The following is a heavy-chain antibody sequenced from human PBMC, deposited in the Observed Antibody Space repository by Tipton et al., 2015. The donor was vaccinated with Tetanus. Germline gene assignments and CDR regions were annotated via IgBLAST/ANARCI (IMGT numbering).Heavy chain of an antibody. Sequence: TLSLTCTVSGGSVNSYYRSWIRQSPGRGLEWIGYVYFSGSTNYSPSLRSRVTLSVDTSKNQFSLKLSSVTAADTAVYYCARIGWLQQNKPAFDIWGQGTVVTVSS. V-gene: IGHV4-59*02. J-gene: IGHJ3*02. CDR2: VYFSGST. CDR1: GGSVNSYY. D-gene: IGHD6-19*01. CDR3: ARIGWLQQNKPAFDI.